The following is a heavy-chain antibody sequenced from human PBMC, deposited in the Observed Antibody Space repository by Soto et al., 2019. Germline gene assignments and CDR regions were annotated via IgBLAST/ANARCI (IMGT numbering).Heavy chain of an antibody. CDR2: MNPNSGNT. Sequence: ASVKVSCKASGYTFTSYDINWVRQATGQGLEWMGWMNPNSGNTGYAQKFQGRVAMTRSTSISTAYMEMSSLRSEDTAVYYCARGGYYYDSSAYYRPFDYWGQGTLVTVSS. CDR3: ARGGYYYDSSAYYRPFDY. V-gene: IGHV1-8*01. CDR1: GYTFTSYD. J-gene: IGHJ4*02. D-gene: IGHD3-22*01.